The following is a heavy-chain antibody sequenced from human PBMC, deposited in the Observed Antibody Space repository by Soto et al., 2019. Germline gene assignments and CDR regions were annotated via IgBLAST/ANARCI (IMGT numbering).Heavy chain of an antibody. CDR2: IDYNGVT. V-gene: IGHV4-39*01. CDR3: GKVLVGATGHTDSDS. D-gene: IGHD2-15*01. CDR1: GRSIYRSGYY. J-gene: IGHJ4*02. Sequence: SETLSLTCTVSGRSIYRSGYYWGWIRQPPGRGLEWIGNIDYNGVTYSNPSLKSRVTISRDTSKNQFSLKLTSVTAADTALYYCGKVLVGATGHTDSDSWGPGTLVTV.